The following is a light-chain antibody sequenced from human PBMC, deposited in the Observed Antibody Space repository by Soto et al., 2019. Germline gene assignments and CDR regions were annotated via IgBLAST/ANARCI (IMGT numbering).Light chain of an antibody. CDR2: HAS. CDR3: QHSYSNFPIT. J-gene: IGKJ5*01. CDR1: QSISGY. Sequence: DIQVTHSPSSLSASVGYRVTISCRASQSISGYLNWYQQKPGKAPNLLIFHASSLQSGVPSRFSGRGSGAEYTLTISSLQPEDFATYFCQHSYSNFPITFGQGTRLEIK. V-gene: IGKV1-39*01.